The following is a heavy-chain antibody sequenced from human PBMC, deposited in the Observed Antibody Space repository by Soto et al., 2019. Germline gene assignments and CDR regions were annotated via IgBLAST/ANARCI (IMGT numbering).Heavy chain of an antibody. J-gene: IGHJ4*02. V-gene: IGHV3-23*01. CDR2: IGGSTSST. D-gene: IGHD4-17*01. CDR1: GLTFSSYA. CDR3: AKDLYGDYGATGED. Sequence: EVQLLESGGGSVRRGGSLRLSCAASGLTFSSYAMTWVRQAPGKGLEWVSAIGGSTSSTYYADSVKGRFTISRDNSKNLLYLQMNSLRAEDTAVYYCAKDLYGDYGATGEDWGQGTLVTVSS.